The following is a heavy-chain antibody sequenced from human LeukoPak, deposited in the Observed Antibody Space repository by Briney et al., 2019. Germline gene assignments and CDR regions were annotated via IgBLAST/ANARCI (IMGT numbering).Heavy chain of an antibody. CDR2: INHSGST. D-gene: IGHD6-19*01. V-gene: IGHV4-34*01. Sequence: SDTLSLTCAVYGGSFSGYYWSWIRQPPGKGLEWIGEINHSGSTNYNPSLKSRVTISVDTSKNQFSLKLSSVTAADTAVYYCARPTSYSSGWFRYWGQGTLVTVSS. CDR3: ARPTSYSSGWFRY. J-gene: IGHJ4*02. CDR1: GGSFSGYY.